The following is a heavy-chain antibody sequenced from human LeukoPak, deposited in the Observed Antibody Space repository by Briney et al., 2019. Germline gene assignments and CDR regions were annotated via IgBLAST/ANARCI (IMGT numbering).Heavy chain of an antibody. J-gene: IGHJ4*02. CDR1: GFTFSTSG. V-gene: IGHV3-30*04. CDR3: ARDRCTSTTCYLFDY. D-gene: IGHD2/OR15-2a*01. CDR2: ISSDGSDT. Sequence: PGGSLRLSCAASGFTFSTSGKHWVRQAPGKGLEWVAVISSDGSDTNYADSVKGRFTISRDNSKNTLYLEMNSLRSEDTAVYYCARDRCTSTTCYLFDYWGQGTLVIVSS.